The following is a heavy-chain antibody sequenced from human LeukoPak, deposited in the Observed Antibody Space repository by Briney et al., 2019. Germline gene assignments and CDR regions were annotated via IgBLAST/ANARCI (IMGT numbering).Heavy chain of an antibody. CDR3: ARSPPRGREGY. V-gene: IGHV3-7*03. J-gene: IGHJ4*02. D-gene: IGHD5-24*01. Sequence: GGSLRLSCAASGFTFSSYWMSWVRQAPGKGLGWVANIKQDGSEKYYVDSVKGRFTISRDNAKNSLYLQMNSLRAEDTAVYYCARSPPRGREGYWGQGTLVTVSS. CDR2: IKQDGSEK. CDR1: GFTFSSYW.